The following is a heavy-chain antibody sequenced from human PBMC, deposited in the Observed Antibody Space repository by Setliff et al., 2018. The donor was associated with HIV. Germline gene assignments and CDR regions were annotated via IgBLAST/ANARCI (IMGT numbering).Heavy chain of an antibody. CDR1: GGSISSDDYY. V-gene: IGHV4-30-4*08. Sequence: PSETLSLTCTVSGGSISSDDYYWNWIRQPPGKGLEWIGYITYSGSAYYNPSLKSRVTISIDTSNNQISLRLSSVTAADTAMYYCARDRCGGSCPFDYWGQGMLVTVSS. CDR3: ARDRCGGSCPFDY. CDR2: ITYSGSA. J-gene: IGHJ4*02. D-gene: IGHD2-15*01.